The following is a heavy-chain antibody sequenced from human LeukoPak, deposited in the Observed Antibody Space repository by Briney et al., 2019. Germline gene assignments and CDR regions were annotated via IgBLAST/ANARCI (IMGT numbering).Heavy chain of an antibody. CDR1: GFSFNSFG. V-gene: IGHV3-23*01. D-gene: IGHD3-10*01. Sequence: GGSLRLSCAASGFSFNSFGMSWVRQTPGKGLEWVSSIHSRGDNTHYADSLEGRFTISRDTWKNTVYLQMNRLRVEDTATYYCARQILRGSYFYYSDVWGTGTPVTVSS. J-gene: IGHJ6*03. CDR2: IHSRGDNT. CDR3: ARQILRGSYFYYSDV.